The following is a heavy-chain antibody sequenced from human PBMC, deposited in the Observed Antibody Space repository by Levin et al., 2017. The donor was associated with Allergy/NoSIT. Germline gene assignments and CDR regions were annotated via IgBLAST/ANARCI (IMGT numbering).Heavy chain of an antibody. J-gene: IGHJ4*02. D-gene: IGHD4-17*01. CDR3: ARDGGKSGYGDFHFDY. V-gene: IGHV3-13*01. Sequence: GESLKISCAASGFTFSSYDMHWVRQATGKGLEWVSAIGTAGDTYYPGSVKGRFTISRENAKNSLYLQMNSLRAGDTAVYYCARDGGKSGYGDFHFDYWGQGTLVTVSS. CDR1: GFTFSSYD. CDR2: IGTAGDT.